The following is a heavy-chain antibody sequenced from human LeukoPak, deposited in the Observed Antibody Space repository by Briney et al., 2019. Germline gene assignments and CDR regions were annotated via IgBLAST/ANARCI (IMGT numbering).Heavy chain of an antibody. CDR3: ARRGSGSYFDY. D-gene: IGHD3-10*01. CDR2: IQPDGSEK. Sequence: GGSLRLSCATSGFTFSNYWMTWVRQAPGEGLEWVANIQPDGSEKYYVDSVKGRFTIARDNVKNSLHLQMNGLRAEDTAVYYCARRGSGSYFDYWGQGTLVTVSS. CDR1: GFTFSNYW. V-gene: IGHV3-7*01. J-gene: IGHJ4*02.